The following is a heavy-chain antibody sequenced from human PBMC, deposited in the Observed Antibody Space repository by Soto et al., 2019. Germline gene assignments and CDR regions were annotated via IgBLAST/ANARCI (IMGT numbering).Heavy chain of an antibody. Sequence: QVQLVQSGAEVKKPGASVKVSCKASGYTFTSYGISWVRQAPGQGLEWMGWISAYNGNTNYAQKLQGRVTMTTDTTTSTAYRELRSLRSDDTAVYSCARSSGSAYWFDPWGQGTLVTVSS. J-gene: IGHJ5*02. CDR2: ISAYNGNT. V-gene: IGHV1-18*01. D-gene: IGHD6-6*01. CDR1: GYTFTSYG. CDR3: ARSSGSAYWFDP.